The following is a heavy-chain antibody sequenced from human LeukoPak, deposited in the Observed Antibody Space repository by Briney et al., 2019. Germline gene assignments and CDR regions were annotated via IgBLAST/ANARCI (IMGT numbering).Heavy chain of an antibody. Sequence: PGGSLRLSCAASGFTFSSYEMNWARQAPGKGLEWVSYISSSGSTIYYADSVKGRFTISRDNAKNSLYLQMNSLRAEDTAVYYCARDLQGWGYSSSWKNYYYGMDVWGQGTTVTVSS. D-gene: IGHD6-13*01. V-gene: IGHV3-48*03. J-gene: IGHJ6*02. CDR1: GFTFSSYE. CDR2: ISSSGSTI. CDR3: ARDLQGWGYSSSWKNYYYGMDV.